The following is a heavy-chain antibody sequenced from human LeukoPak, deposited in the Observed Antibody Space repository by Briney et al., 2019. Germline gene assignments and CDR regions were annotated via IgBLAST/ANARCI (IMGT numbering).Heavy chain of an antibody. CDR2: ISSSSSYI. CDR1: GFTFSSYS. CDR3: ASSSSSVAAWFDY. D-gene: IGHD6-6*01. V-gene: IGHV3-21*01. J-gene: IGHJ4*02. Sequence: PGGSLRLSCAASGFTFSSYSMNWVRQAPGKGLEWVSSISSSSSYIYYADSVKGRFTISRDNAKNSLYLQMNSLRAEDTAVYYCASSSSSVAAWFDYWGQGTLVTVSS.